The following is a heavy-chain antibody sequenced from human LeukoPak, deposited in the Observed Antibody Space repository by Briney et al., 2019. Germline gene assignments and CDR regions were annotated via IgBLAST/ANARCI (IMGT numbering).Heavy chain of an antibody. J-gene: IGHJ4*02. V-gene: IGHV3-33*06. CDR2: IWYDGSNK. Sequence: PGGSLRLSCAASGFTFSSYGMNWVRQALGKGLGWVAVIWYDGSNKYYADSVKGRFTISRDNSKNTLYLQMNSLSAEVTDVYYCAKVGYYGSGSYYFDSPYFDYWGQGTLVTVSS. CDR3: AKVGYYGSGSYYFDSPYFDY. CDR1: GFTFSSYG. D-gene: IGHD3-10*01.